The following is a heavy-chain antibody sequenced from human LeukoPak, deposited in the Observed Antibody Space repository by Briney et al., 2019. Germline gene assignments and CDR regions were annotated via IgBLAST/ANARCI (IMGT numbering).Heavy chain of an antibody. D-gene: IGHD3-10*01. Sequence: GGSLRLSCAASGFTFSNYNMNWVRQPPGKGLQWVSYISSSSNIIYYADSVKGRFTIPRDNAKNSLFLQMNSLRAEDTAVYYCARDFAREFTIDYWGQGTLVTVSS. CDR3: ARDFAREFTIDY. V-gene: IGHV3-48*01. CDR2: ISSSSNII. CDR1: GFTFSNYN. J-gene: IGHJ4*02.